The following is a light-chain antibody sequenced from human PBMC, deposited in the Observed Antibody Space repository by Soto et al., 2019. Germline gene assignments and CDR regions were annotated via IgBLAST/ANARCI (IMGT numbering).Light chain of an antibody. V-gene: IGLV1-51*01. Sequence: QSVLTQPPSVSAAPGQTVTISCSGSSSNIGNSYVSWYQQLPGPAPKLLIYDNNKRPSGIPDRFSGSKSGTSATLGITGLQTGDEADYYCGTWDTSLTAVAFGGGTKLTVL. CDR1: SSNIGNSY. CDR2: DNN. J-gene: IGLJ2*01. CDR3: GTWDTSLTAVA.